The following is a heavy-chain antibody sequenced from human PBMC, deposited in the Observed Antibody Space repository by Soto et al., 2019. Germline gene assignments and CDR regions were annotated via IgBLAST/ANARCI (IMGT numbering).Heavy chain of an antibody. D-gene: IGHD2-2*02. V-gene: IGHV1-18*01. J-gene: IGHJ4*02. CDR3: ARVYERIVVVPAAINYFDY. CDR1: GYTFTTYA. CDR2: LRTYDGNT. Sequence: ASVKVSCKASGYTFTTYAISWVRQAPGQGLEWMGWLRTYDGNTNYAQKLQGRVTMTTDTSTSTAYMELRSLRSDDTAVYYCARVYERIVVVPAAINYFDYWGQGTLVTVSS.